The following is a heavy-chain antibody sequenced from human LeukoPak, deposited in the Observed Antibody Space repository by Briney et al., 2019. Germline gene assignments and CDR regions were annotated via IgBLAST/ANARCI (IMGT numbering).Heavy chain of an antibody. CDR1: GGSISSGSYY. CDR2: INHSGST. D-gene: IGHD3-3*01. Sequence: SETLSLTCTVSGGSISSGSYYWGWIRQPPGKGLEWIGEINHSGSTNYNPSLKSRVTISVDTSKNQFSLKLSSVTAADTAVYYCARGLRITIFGVVRKNWFDPWGQGTLVTVSS. V-gene: IGHV4-39*07. J-gene: IGHJ5*02. CDR3: ARGLRITIFGVVRKNWFDP.